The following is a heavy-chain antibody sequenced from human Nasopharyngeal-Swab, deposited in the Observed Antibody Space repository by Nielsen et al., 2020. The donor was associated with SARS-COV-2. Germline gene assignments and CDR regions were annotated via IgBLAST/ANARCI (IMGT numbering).Heavy chain of an antibody. V-gene: IGHV3-7*01. J-gene: IGHJ4*02. Sequence: GESLKISCEASGFTFSDFYMSWVRQAPGKGLEWVANIRQDESEKYYVDSVKGRFTISRDNAKNSLFLQMNSLRVADTAVYYCARLLEVGGTPLDYWGQGTLVSVSS. CDR2: IRQDESEK. CDR3: ARLLEVGGTPLDY. D-gene: IGHD6-19*01. CDR1: GFTFSDFY.